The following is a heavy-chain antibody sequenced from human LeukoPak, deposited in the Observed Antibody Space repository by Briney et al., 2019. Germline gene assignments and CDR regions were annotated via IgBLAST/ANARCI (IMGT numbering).Heavy chain of an antibody. CDR3: AKASSRGGYCSGGRCYFDY. J-gene: IGHJ4*02. CDR1: GFIFVHYV. D-gene: IGHD2-15*01. V-gene: IGHV3-9*01. Sequence: PGGSLRLSCLSCGFIFVHYVMHALRQAAGKGRAWVGGIYWDSCSIGYADSVKGRFTISRDNAKNSLYLQMNRLRAEDTALYYCAKASSRGGYCSGGRCYFDYWGQGNLVTVSS. CDR2: IYWDSCSI.